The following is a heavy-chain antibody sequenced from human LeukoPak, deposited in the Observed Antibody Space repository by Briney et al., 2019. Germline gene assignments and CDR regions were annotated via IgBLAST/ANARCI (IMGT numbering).Heavy chain of an antibody. J-gene: IGHJ4*02. CDR3: QSRFLEWLLDY. D-gene: IGHD3-3*01. Sequence: SETLSLTCTVSGGSISSNNYYWGWIRQPPGKGLEWIGSIYYGGYTYYNPSLKSRVTISVDTSKNQFSLKLSSVTAADAAIYYCQSRFLEWLLDYWGQGTLVTVSS. CDR1: GGSISSNNYY. CDR2: IYYGGYT. V-gene: IGHV4-39*01.